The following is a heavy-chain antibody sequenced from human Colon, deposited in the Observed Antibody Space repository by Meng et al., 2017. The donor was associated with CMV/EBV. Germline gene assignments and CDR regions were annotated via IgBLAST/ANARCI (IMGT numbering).Heavy chain of an antibody. J-gene: IGHJ6*02. CDR3: ARDMRGCDTASCYTGGEYGIDV. D-gene: IGHD2-2*02. V-gene: IGHV1-2*02. CDR2: VHPNSGGT. Sequence: ASVKVSCKASGYNFTDYYVHWVRQAPGRGLEGMGWVHPNSGGTNYAQKFKGRVTMTRATSISPVYMEVSRLTSDDTAVYYCARDMRGCDTASCYTGGEYGIDVWGQGTTVTVSS. CDR1: GYNFTDYY.